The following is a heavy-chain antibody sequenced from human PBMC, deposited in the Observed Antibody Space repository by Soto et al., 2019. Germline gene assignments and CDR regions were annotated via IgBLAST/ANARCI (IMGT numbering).Heavy chain of an antibody. CDR1: GITFTAYA. Sequence: EVQLLESGEGLVQPGGSLRLSCAASGITFTAYAMRWVRQAPGKGLEWVSSISGSGGSTYYADSVKGRLTISRDNSKNTLYLQMNSLRAEDTAVYYCATIIIPAATNFYWGQGTLVTVSS. CDR2: ISGSGGST. D-gene: IGHD2-2*01. V-gene: IGHV3-23*01. CDR3: ATIIIPAATNFY. J-gene: IGHJ4*02.